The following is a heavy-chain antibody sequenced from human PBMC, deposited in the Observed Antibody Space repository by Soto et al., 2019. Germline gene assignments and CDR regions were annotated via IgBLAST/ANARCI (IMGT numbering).Heavy chain of an antibody. CDR3: ERHHGPTTSENWFDP. J-gene: IGHJ5*02. V-gene: IGHV1-18*01. D-gene: IGHD5-12*01. Sequence: ASVKVSCKASGYTFFTYDISWVRQAPGQGLEWMEWISTYSGDTKYAQKFQGRVTMTTDTSTNTDYLELRSLRSDDTAVYYCERHHGPTTSENWFDPWGQGTMVTVSS. CDR2: ISTYSGDT. CDR1: GYTFFTYD.